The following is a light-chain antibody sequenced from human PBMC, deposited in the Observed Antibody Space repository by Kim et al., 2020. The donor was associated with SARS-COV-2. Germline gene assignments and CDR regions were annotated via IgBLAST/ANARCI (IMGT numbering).Light chain of an antibody. Sequence: EIVMTQSPATLSVSPGERATLSCRASQSVSSNLAWYQLKPGQAPRLLIYGASTRATGIPARFSGSGSGTEFTLTISSLQSEDFATYYCQQYDSYPRTFGQGTKVDIK. CDR3: QQYDSYPRT. V-gene: IGKV3-15*01. CDR1: QSVSSN. CDR2: GAS. J-gene: IGKJ1*01.